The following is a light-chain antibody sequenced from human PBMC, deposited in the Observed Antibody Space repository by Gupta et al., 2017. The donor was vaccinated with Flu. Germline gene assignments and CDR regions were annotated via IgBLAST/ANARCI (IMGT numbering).Light chain of an antibody. CDR1: QSFSSSY. CDR2: GAS. V-gene: IGKV3-20*01. J-gene: IGKJ1*01. CDR3: QQYGSSPKT. Sequence: EIVLTQSPGTLSLSPGERATLSCRASQSFSSSYLAWYQQKPGQAPRLLVYGASSRAPGIPDRFSGSGSGTDFTLTISRLEPEDFAVYYCQQYGSSPKTFGPGTKVEI.